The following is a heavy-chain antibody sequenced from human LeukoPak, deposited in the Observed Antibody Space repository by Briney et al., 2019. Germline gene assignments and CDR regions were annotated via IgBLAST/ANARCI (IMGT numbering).Heavy chain of an antibody. CDR2: INHSGST. J-gene: IGHJ4*02. Sequence: SETLSLTCVVSGGSISGYYWSWIRQPPGKGLEWIGEINHSGSTNYNPSLKSRVTISVDTPKNQFSLKLSSVTAADTAVYYCARGRITMVRGVITYYFDYWGQGTLVTVSS. D-gene: IGHD3-10*01. CDR1: GGSISGYY. CDR3: ARGRITMVRGVITYYFDY. V-gene: IGHV4-34*01.